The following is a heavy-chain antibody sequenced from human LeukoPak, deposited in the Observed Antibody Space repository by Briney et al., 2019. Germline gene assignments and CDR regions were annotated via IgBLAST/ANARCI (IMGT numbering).Heavy chain of an antibody. V-gene: IGHV3-53*01. J-gene: IGHJ5*02. D-gene: IGHD3-3*01. CDR1: GFTVSGDY. CDR2: IYSGGST. Sequence: GGALRLSCAVSGFTVSGDYMSWVRQAPGEGLEWVSVIYSGGSTYYADSVKGRFTISRDNSKNMLYLEMNSLRAEDTAFYYCARHDWFDPWGQGTLVTVSS. CDR3: ARHDWFDP.